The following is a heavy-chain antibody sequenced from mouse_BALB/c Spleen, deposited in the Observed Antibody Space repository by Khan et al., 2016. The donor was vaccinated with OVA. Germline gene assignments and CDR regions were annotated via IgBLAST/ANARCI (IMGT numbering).Heavy chain of an antibody. J-gene: IGHJ2*01. CDR3: AREEALYYFDY. D-gene: IGHD3-2*02. Sequence: VQLKQSGAELVRPGTSVKLSCKPSGYIFTSYWIHWVKQRSGQGLEWIARIYPGTDNTYYSEKFKDKATLTADKSSSTAYLQLSSLKSEDSAVFFCAREEALYYFDYWGQGTTLTVSS. CDR2: IYPGTDNT. V-gene: IGHV1-76*01. CDR1: GYIFTSYW.